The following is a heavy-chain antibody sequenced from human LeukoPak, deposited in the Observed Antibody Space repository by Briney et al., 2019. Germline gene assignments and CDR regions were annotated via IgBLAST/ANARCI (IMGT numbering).Heavy chain of an antibody. V-gene: IGHV4-38-2*01. J-gene: IGHJ4*02. D-gene: IGHD3-22*01. CDR3: ARHLYDSSGYVDY. CDR1: GYSINNDYX. Sequence: TCXXXGYSINNDYXXGWIRQPPGKGLEWTGSIYHSGNTDYNPSLKSRVTISVDTSKNQLYLKVSSVTAADTAVYYCARHLYDSSGYVDYWGQGTLVTVSS. CDR2: IYHSGNT.